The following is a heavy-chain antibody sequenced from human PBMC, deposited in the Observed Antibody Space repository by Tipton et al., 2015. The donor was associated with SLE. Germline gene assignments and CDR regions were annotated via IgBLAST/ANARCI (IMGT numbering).Heavy chain of an antibody. CDR3: AKDPGWEMGRGLTGAFDI. CDR2: ITGSGGST. V-gene: IGHV3-23*01. CDR1: GFTFSSYA. D-gene: IGHD3-10*01. J-gene: IGHJ3*02. Sequence: GSLRLSCAASGFTFSSYAMSWVRQAPGKGLEWVSGITGSGGSTYYADSVKGRFTFSRDNSKNTLYLQMNSLRTEDTAVYYCAKDPGWEMGRGLTGAFDIWGQGTMVTVSS.